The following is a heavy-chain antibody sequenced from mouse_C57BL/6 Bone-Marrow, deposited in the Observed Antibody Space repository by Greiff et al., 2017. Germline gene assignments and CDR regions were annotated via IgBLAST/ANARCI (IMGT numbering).Heavy chain of an antibody. J-gene: IGHJ2*01. CDR1: GFTFSSYG. D-gene: IGHD2-3*01. Sequence: EVKLVESGGDLVKPGGSLKLSCAASGFTFSSYGMSWVRQTPDKRLEWVATISSGGSYTYYPDSVKGRFTISIDNAKNTLYLHMSSLKSEDTAMYYCARRWLLFFDYWGQGTTLTVSS. V-gene: IGHV5-6*02. CDR2: ISSGGSYT. CDR3: ARRWLLFFDY.